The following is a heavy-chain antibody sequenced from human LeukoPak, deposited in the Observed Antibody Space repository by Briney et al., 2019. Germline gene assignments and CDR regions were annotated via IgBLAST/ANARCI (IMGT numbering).Heavy chain of an antibody. CDR2: VYSGGST. CDR1: GFTVSSKS. CDR3: ATEKGTGSTYYYYTDV. D-gene: IGHD4-11*01. J-gene: IGHJ6*03. Sequence: GGSLRLSCAASGFTVSSKSMSWVRQAPGKGLEWISIVYSGGSTYFADSVKGRFTISRDNSKSTLYLQMNSLRAEDTAVYYCATEKGTGSTYYYYTDVWGRGTSVTVSS. V-gene: IGHV3-53*01.